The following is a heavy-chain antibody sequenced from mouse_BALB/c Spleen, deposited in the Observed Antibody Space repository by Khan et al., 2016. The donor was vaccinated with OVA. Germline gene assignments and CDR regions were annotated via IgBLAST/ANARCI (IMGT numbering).Heavy chain of an antibody. D-gene: IGHD2-3*01. V-gene: IGHV2-6*02. CDR3: ARWFDGYSSLYAMDY. CDR1: GFSLTNYG. Sequence: VELVESGPGLVAPSQSLSITCTVSGFSLTNYGVHWVRQPPGKGLEWLVVIWSDGSTNYNSVLKSRLSISKDNSKSQVFFKMNSLQTDDTAMYYCARWFDGYSSLYAMDYWGQGTSVTVSS. J-gene: IGHJ4*01. CDR2: IWSDGST.